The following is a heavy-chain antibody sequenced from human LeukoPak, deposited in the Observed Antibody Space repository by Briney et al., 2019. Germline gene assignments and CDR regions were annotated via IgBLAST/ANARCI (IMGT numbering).Heavy chain of an antibody. J-gene: IGHJ4*02. D-gene: IGHD6-19*01. V-gene: IGHV4-34*01. Sequence: SETLSLTCAVYGGSFSGYYWSWIRQPPGKGLEWIREINHSGSTNYNPSLKSRVTISVDTSKNQFSLKLSSVTAADTALYYCARGDYYSNGWPFDYWGQGTLVTVSS. CDR1: GGSFSGYY. CDR2: INHSGST. CDR3: ARGDYYSNGWPFDY.